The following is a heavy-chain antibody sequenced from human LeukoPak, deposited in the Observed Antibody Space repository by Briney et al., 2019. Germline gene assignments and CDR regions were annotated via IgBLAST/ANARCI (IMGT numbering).Heavy chain of an antibody. CDR3: VGESYDGQGANSFDI. V-gene: IGHV3-7*01. CDR1: GLTSTKYW. J-gene: IGHJ3*02. D-gene: IGHD3-10*01. Sequence: GGSLRLSCVVSGLTSTKYWINWVRQAPGKGLEWVANMNQDGSEKYYVDYVKGRFTISRDNTENSLCLQMNSLRDEDTAVYYCVGESYDGQGANSFDIWGQGTMVTVSS. CDR2: MNQDGSEK.